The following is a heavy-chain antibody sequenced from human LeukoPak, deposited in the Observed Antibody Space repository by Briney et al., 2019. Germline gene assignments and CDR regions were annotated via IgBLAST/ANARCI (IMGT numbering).Heavy chain of an antibody. J-gene: IGHJ4*02. Sequence: SETLSLTCAVYGGSFSGYYWSWIRQPPGKGLEWIGEINHSGSTNYNPSLKSRVTISVDTSKNQFSLKLSSVTAADTAVYYCARGRYNWNYDYWGQGTLVTASS. D-gene: IGHD1-7*01. CDR1: GGSFSGYY. CDR3: ARGRYNWNYDY. CDR2: INHSGST. V-gene: IGHV4-34*01.